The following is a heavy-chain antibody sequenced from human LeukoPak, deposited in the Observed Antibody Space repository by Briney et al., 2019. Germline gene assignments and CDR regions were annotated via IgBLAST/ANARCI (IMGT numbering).Heavy chain of an antibody. CDR3: ADFGSGSYVFRY. V-gene: IGHV3-23*01. CDR1: GFTVRNYA. J-gene: IGHJ4*02. CDR2: IGKSGDKI. Sequence: GGSLRLSCAASGFTVRNYAMAWVRQAPGKGLEWVSGIGKSGDKISYGDSVKGRFTISRDNSESTLYLQMDSLRVEDTAVYYCADFGSGSYVFRYWGQGTLVTVSA. D-gene: IGHD3-10*01.